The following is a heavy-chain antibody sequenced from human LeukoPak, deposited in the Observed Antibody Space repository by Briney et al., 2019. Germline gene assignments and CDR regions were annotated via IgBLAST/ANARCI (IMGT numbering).Heavy chain of an antibody. Sequence: GGSLRLSCAASGFTFSDYYMSWIRQAPGKGLEWVSSISSSGSTIYYADSVKGRFTISRDNAKNSLYLQMNSLRAEDTAVYYCARDFPADIVLMVYGFDYWGQGTLVTVSS. V-gene: IGHV3-11*04. CDR2: ISSSGSTI. D-gene: IGHD2-8*01. J-gene: IGHJ4*02. CDR3: ARDFPADIVLMVYGFDY. CDR1: GFTFSDYY.